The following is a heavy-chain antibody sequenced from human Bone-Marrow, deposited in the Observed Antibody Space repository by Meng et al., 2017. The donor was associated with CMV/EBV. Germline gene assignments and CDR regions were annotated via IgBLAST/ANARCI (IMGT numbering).Heavy chain of an antibody. CDR2: TYYRSKWYN. V-gene: IGHV6-1*01. Sequence: QVHMQESGPARVKPSQTRSLTCTISGDMACTKRAAWNWIRQSPARGLEWLGRTYYRSKWYNDYAVSVKSRITINPDTSKNQFSLQMNYVTPEDTAVYYCARVGSSTSCYECYFDYWGQGTLVTVSS. J-gene: IGHJ4*02. CDR1: GDMACTKRAA. CDR3: ARVGSSTSCYECYFDY. D-gene: IGHD2-2*01.